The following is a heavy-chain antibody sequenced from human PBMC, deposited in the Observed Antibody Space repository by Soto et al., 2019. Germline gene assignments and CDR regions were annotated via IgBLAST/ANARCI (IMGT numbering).Heavy chain of an antibody. V-gene: IGHV4-39*01. J-gene: IGHJ5*02. CDR3: AKNDFGSGSNYNLRWFDP. CDR1: GGSVSSSSCY. D-gene: IGHD3-10*01. Sequence: SETLSLTCTVSGGSVSSSSCYWGWIRQPPGKGLEWIGSIYYSGKTYYNPSLESRVTMSVDTSKNQLFLKLTSVTAADTAMYYCAKNDFGSGSNYNLRWFDPWGQGTLVTVSS. CDR2: IYYSGKT.